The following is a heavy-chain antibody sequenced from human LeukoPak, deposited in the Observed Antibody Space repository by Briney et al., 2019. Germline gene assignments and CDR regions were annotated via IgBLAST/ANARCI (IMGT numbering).Heavy chain of an antibody. Sequence: SETLSLTCTVSGGSISSYYWSWIRQPPGKGLEWIGYIYYSGSTNYNPSLKSRVTISVDTSKNQFSLKLSSVTAADTAVYYCASYDILTGYHGYWGQGTLVTVSS. CDR1: GGSISSYY. J-gene: IGHJ4*02. CDR2: IYYSGST. V-gene: IGHV4-59*01. D-gene: IGHD3-9*01. CDR3: ASYDILTGYHGY.